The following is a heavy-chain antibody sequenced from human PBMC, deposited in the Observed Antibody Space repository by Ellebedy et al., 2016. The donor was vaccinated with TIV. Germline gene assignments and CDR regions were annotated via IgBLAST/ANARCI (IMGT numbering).Heavy chain of an antibody. J-gene: IGHJ4*03. Sequence: SVKVSXXASAGTFSSYAISWVRQAPGQGLEWMGGIIPIFGTANYAQKFQGRVTITADESTSTAYMELSSLRSEDTAVYYCARDRTLIYDSSGYYTFDYWGQGTTVTVSS. CDR1: AGTFSSYA. CDR3: ARDRTLIYDSSGYYTFDY. V-gene: IGHV1-69*13. D-gene: IGHD3-22*01. CDR2: IIPIFGTA.